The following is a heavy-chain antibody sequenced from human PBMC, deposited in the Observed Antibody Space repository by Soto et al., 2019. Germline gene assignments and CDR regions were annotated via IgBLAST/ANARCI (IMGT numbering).Heavy chain of an antibody. V-gene: IGHV3-53*01. CDR1: GFIVSSNY. D-gene: IGHD7-27*01. CDR3: ARSPWGGPFDY. Sequence: EGQLVESGGGLIQPGGSLRLSCTASGFIVSSNYMSWVRQAPGKGLGWVSVIYSGGSTYYGDSVKGRFTISRDNSKNTLYLQKNNLRAEDTAVYHCARSPWGGPFDYWGQGTLGTVSS. J-gene: IGHJ4*02. CDR2: IYSGGST.